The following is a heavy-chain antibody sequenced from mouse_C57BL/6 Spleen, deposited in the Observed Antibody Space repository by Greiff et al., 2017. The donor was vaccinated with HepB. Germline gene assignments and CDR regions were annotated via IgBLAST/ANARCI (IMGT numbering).Heavy chain of an antibody. CDR3: ARQDYGSSYGYAMDY. Sequence: EVKVVESGGGLVQPGGSLKLSCAASGFTFSDYGMAWVRQAPRKGPEWVAFISNLAYSIYYADTVTGRFTISRENAKNTLYLEMSSLRSEDTAMYYCARQDYGSSYGYAMDYWGQGTSVTVSS. CDR1: GFTFSDYG. CDR2: ISNLAYSI. J-gene: IGHJ4*01. D-gene: IGHD1-1*01. V-gene: IGHV5-15*01.